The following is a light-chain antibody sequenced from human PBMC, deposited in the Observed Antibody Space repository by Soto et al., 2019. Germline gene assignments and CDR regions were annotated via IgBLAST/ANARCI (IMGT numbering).Light chain of an antibody. CDR2: GAS. Sequence: EIVLTQSPGTLSLSPGERATLSCRASQSVSSSYLAWDQQKPGQAPRLLIYGASSRATGIPDRFSGSGSGTDFTLTISILEPEDFAVYYCQQYGSSPRITFGPGTRLEIK. J-gene: IGKJ5*01. V-gene: IGKV3-20*01. CDR3: QQYGSSPRIT. CDR1: QSVSSSY.